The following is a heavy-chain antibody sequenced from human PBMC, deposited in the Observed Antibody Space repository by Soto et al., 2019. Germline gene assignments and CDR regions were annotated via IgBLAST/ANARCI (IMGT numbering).Heavy chain of an antibody. J-gene: IGHJ6*03. CDR1: GYTFTSYG. Sequence: ASVKVSCKASGYTFTSYGISWVRQAPGQGLEWMGWISAYNGNTNYAQKLQGRVTMTTDTSTSTAYMELRSLRSDDTAVYYCARDRTRPKGYYYYSYMDVWGKGTTVTVSS. V-gene: IGHV1-18*01. CDR3: ARDRTRPKGYYYYSYMDV. CDR2: ISAYNGNT.